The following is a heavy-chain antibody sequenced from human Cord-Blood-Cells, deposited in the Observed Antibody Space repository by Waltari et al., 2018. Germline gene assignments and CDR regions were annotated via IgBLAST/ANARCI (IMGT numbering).Heavy chain of an antibody. CDR3: ARDLTYDSSGYYYGENAFDI. Sequence: QVQPVQSGAEVKKPGSSVKVSCKASGGTFSSSAITRVRPAPGPGLEWMGGIIPIFGTANYAQKFQGRVTITADESTSTAYMELSSLRSEDTAVYYCARDLTYDSSGYYYGENAFDIWGQGTMVTVSS. CDR1: GGTFSSSA. J-gene: IGHJ3*02. CDR2: IIPIFGTA. V-gene: IGHV1-69*01. D-gene: IGHD3-22*01.